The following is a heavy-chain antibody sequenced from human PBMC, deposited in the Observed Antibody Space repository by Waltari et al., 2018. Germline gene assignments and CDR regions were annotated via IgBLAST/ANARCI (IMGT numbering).Heavy chain of an antibody. CDR2: IIPICGTA. CDR1: GRGFSRSA. D-gene: IGHD1-26*01. J-gene: IGHJ3*02. Sequence: VQSGAAVTKLGSSLLVYWQASGRGFSRSALRWGRQAPGQGLEWMGGIIPICGTANYAQKFQGRVTITADETTSTAYMELSSLGAEDTAVYYWARLVGATDDAFDIWGQGTMVTVSS. CDR3: ARLVGATDDAFDI. V-gene: IGHV1-69*13.